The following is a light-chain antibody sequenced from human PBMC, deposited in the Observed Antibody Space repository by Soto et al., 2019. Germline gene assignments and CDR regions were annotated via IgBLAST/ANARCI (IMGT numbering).Light chain of an antibody. Sequence: VLTQPASVSGSPGQSITISCTGSSSDVGAYNYVSWYQHHPDKAPKLVIYDVTNRPSGVSNRFSGSKSGNTASLTISGLQAEDEADYYCNSYTSSTTPYVFGTGTKVTVL. J-gene: IGLJ1*01. CDR2: DVT. CDR3: NSYTSSTTPYV. V-gene: IGLV2-14*03. CDR1: SSDVGAYNY.